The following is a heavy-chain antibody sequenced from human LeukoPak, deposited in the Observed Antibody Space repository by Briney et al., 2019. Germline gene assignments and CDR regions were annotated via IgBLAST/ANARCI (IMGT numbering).Heavy chain of an antibody. CDR3: AKDFRIGYSAHFDY. V-gene: IGHV3-23*01. D-gene: IGHD2-21*01. J-gene: IGHJ4*02. CDR2: IYENGGTT. Sequence: SGGSLRLSCVGFGFTFRSHAMSWVRQAPEKGLEFVSGIYENGGTTYYADSVKGRFSISRDNSKNTLYLQMDSLRGEDTAVYYCAKDFRIGYSAHFDYWGQGALVTVSS. CDR1: GFTFRSHA.